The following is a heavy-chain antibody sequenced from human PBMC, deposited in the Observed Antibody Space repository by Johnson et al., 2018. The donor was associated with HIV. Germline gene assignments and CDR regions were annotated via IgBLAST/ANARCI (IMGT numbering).Heavy chain of an antibody. CDR1: GFTFSSYA. Sequence: VQLVESGGGVVQPGRSLRLSCAASGFTFSSYAMHWVRKAPGKGLEWVAVIWYEGSNKYYADSVKGRFTISRDNSKNTLYLQMNSLRPEDTAVYYCVKGDEVVAATSGFDIWGQGIMVIVSS. CDR3: VKGDEVVAATSGFDI. V-gene: IGHV3-30*04. CDR2: IWYEGSNK. J-gene: IGHJ3*02. D-gene: IGHD2-15*01.